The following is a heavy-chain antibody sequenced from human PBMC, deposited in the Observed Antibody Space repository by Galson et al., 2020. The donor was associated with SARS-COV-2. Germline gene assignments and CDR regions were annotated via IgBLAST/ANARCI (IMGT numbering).Heavy chain of an antibody. Sequence: SETLSLTCTVSGGSVYSPFYYWTWICLPPARGLEWIGYIYYGGTTYYKPSLKNRLSFSLDTSNNQLSLRLTSVTAADTAVYYCARARKDLRFYDWSLLAPNWIDSWGQGTLVTVSS. J-gene: IGHJ5*01. CDR3: ARARKDLRFYDWSLLAPNWIDS. D-gene: IGHD3-9*01. CDR2: IYYGGTT. V-gene: IGHV4-30-4*01. CDR1: GGSVYSPFYY.